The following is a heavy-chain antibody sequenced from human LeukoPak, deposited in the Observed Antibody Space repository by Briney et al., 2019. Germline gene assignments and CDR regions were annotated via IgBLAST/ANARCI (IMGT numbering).Heavy chain of an antibody. D-gene: IGHD2-8*01. Sequence: GASAKVSCKASGYAFASYGISWVRQAPGQGLEWMGWISAYNGKTNYAQKYEGRVTMTTDTSTTTAYMELRSLTSDDTAVYYCARDGARISMLRGGLDYWGQGTLVTVSS. CDR2: ISAYNGKT. CDR3: ARDGARISMLRGGLDY. CDR1: GYAFASYG. J-gene: IGHJ4*02. V-gene: IGHV1-18*04.